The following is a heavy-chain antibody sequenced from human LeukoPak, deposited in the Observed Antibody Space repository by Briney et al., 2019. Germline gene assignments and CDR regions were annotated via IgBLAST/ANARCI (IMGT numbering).Heavy chain of an antibody. Sequence: ASVKVSCKASGYTFTSYYMHWVRQAPGQGLEWMGIINPSGGSTSYAQKFQGRVTMTEDTSTDTAYMELSSLRSEDTAVYYCATAIRGDNYDILSGYYQFDYWGQGTLVTVSS. CDR2: INPSGGST. CDR3: ATAIRGDNYDILSGYYQFDY. V-gene: IGHV1-46*01. D-gene: IGHD3-9*01. J-gene: IGHJ4*02. CDR1: GYTFTSYY.